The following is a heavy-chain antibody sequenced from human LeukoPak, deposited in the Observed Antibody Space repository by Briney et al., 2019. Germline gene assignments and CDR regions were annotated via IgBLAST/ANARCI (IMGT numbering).Heavy chain of an antibody. CDR3: ARYCSGGRCYSGLDP. Sequence: SGGSLRLSCAASGFTFSSYAMTWVRQAPGKGLEWVSAITDSTYFADSVKGRFTISRDSSKNTVYLQMNSLRAEDTAVYYCARYCSGGRCYSGLDPWGQGALVTVSS. CDR1: GFTFSSYA. V-gene: IGHV3-23*01. J-gene: IGHJ5*02. D-gene: IGHD2-15*01. CDR2: ITDST.